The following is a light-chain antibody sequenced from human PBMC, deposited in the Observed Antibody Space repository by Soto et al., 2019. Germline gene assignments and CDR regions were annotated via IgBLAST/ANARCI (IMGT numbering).Light chain of an antibody. CDR3: QTWGSGIVV. J-gene: IGLJ2*01. CDR2: LNSDGSH. CDR1: SGHSNYA. Sequence: QPVLTQSPSASASLGASVKRTCNLSSGHSNYAIAWHQQQSETGPRYLMKLNSDGSHSKGDGIPDRFSGSSSGAERYLTISSLQSEDEADYYCQTWGSGIVVFGGGTKLTVL. V-gene: IGLV4-69*01.